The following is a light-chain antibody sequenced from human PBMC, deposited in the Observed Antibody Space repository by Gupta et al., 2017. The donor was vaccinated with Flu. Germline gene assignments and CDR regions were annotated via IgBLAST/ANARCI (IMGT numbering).Light chain of an antibody. V-gene: IGKV1-5*03. CDR1: QNIDGW. J-gene: IGKJ1*01. CDR3: QQYFSYRT. CDR2: KAS. Sequence: DIRMTQSPSTLSASIGDTVTISCRASQNIDGWLAWYQLKPGKAPKLLIYKASSLENGVPSRFSGSGSGTIFTLTSTGLQRDDSATYCWQQYFSYRTFGQGTKVEIK.